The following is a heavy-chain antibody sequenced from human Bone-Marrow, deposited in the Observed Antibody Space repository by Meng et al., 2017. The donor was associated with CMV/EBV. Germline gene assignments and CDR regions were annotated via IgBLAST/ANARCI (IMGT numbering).Heavy chain of an antibody. V-gene: IGHV3-9*01. CDR3: AKDLSGIVVVPAATGDYYYGMDV. CDR2: ISWNSGSI. Sequence: SLKISCAASGFTFDDYAMHWVRQAPGKGLEWVSGISWNSGSIGYADSVKGRFTISRDNAKNSLYLQMNSLRAEDTALYYCAKDLSGIVVVPAATGDYYYGMDVWGQGTTVTVSS. D-gene: IGHD2-2*01. CDR1: GFTFDDYA. J-gene: IGHJ6*02.